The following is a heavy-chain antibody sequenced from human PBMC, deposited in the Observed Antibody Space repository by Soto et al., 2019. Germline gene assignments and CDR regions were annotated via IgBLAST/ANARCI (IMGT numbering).Heavy chain of an antibody. CDR1: GGSFSNFG. V-gene: IGHV1-69*13. CDR2: IVPVFGRP. D-gene: IGHD5-12*01. J-gene: IGHJ4*02. CDR3: AREGSGYNF. Sequence: SVKVSCKASGGSFSNFGTSWVRQAPGQGLEWMGGIVPVFGRPNYAQRFRGRLTITADESTSTGYMELISLRSDDTAVYYCAREGSGYNFWGQGTQVTVSS.